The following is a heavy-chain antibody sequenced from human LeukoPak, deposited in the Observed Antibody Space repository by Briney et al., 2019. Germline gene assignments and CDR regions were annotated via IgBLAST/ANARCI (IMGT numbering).Heavy chain of an antibody. CDR2: ISISGSII. V-gene: IGHV3-48*03. J-gene: IGHJ4*02. D-gene: IGHD1-14*01. CDR3: ASPTDLSDY. Sequence: GGSLRLSCTASGFTFSSYEMNWVRQAPGKGLEWVSYISISGSIIYYADSVKGRFTISGDNAKNSLYLQMNSLRAEDTAVYYCASPTDLSDYWGQGTLVTVSS. CDR1: GFTFSSYE.